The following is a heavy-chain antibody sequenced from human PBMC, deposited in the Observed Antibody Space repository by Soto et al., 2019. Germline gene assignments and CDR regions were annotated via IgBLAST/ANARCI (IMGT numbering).Heavy chain of an antibody. CDR2: IYHSGST. V-gene: IGHV4-38-2*02. CDR1: GYSIRNGYY. Sequence: KPSETLSLTCTVSGYSIRNGYYWGWIRQPPGKGLEWIGTIYHSGSTYYNPSLKSRVTISVDASENHFSLTLSSVTAADTAVYYCARVGPYCGGDCYSPPPWGQGTLVTVSS. CDR3: ARVGPYCGGDCYSPPP. J-gene: IGHJ5*02. D-gene: IGHD2-21*02.